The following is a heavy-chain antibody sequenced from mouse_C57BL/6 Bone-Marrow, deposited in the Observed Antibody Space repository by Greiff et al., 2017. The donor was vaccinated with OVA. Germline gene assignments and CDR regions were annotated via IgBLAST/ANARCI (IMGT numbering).Heavy chain of an antibody. D-gene: IGHD1-1*01. V-gene: IGHV3-8*01. J-gene: IGHJ1*03. CDR3: ARITTVVATRYFDV. Sequence: EVKLVESGPGLAKPSQTLSLTCSVTGYSITSDYWHWIRKFPGNKLEYMGYIGYSGSTYYNPTLKSRISITRDTSKNQYYLQLNSVTTEDTATYYCARITTVVATRYFDVWGTGTTVTVSS. CDR2: IGYSGST. CDR1: GYSITSDY.